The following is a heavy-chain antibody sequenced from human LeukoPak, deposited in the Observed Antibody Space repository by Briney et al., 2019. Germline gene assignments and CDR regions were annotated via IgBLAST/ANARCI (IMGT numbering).Heavy chain of an antibody. J-gene: IGHJ6*02. CDR3: AKELRTYYDFWSGYYTGQGYYYYYGMDV. Sequence: AGSLRLSCAASGFTFDDYAMHWVRQAPGKGLEWVSLISGDGGSTYYADSVKGRFTISRDNSKNSLYLQMNSLRTEDTALYYCAKELRTYYDFWSGYYTGQGYYYYYGMDVWGQGTTVTVSS. CDR2: ISGDGGST. D-gene: IGHD3-3*01. CDR1: GFTFDDYA. V-gene: IGHV3-43*02.